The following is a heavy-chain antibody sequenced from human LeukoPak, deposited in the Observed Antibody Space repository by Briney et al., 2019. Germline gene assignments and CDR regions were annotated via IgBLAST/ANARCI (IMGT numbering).Heavy chain of an antibody. CDR1: GFTFSRFW. D-gene: IGHD5-24*01. J-gene: IGHJ4*02. V-gene: IGHV3-7*04. CDR2: IKQDGSEK. CDR3: ARALPGRDGYNTHFDY. Sequence: PGGSLRLSCAASGFTFSRFWMSWVRQAPGKGLEWVANIKQDGSEKYYVDSVKGRFTISRDNAKNSLYLQMNSLRAEDTAVYYCARALPGRDGYNTHFDYWGQGTLVTVSS.